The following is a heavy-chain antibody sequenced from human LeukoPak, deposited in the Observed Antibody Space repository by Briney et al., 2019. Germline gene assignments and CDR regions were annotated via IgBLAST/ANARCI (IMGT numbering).Heavy chain of an antibody. V-gene: IGHV4-59*01. CDR3: ARAVDTAMAAFDY. CDR1: GGSISSYY. CDR2: IYYSGST. Sequence: SETLSLTCTVSGGSISSYYWSWIRQPPGKGLEWIGYIYYSGSTNYNPSLKSRVTISEDTSKNQFSLKLSSVTAAGTAVYYCARAVDTAMAAFDYWGQGTLVTVSS. J-gene: IGHJ4*02. D-gene: IGHD5-18*01.